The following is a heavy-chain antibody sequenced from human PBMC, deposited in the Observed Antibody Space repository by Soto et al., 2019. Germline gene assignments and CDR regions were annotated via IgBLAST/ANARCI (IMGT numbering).Heavy chain of an antibody. J-gene: IGHJ4*02. D-gene: IGHD3-16*01. CDR1: GYTFASYT. V-gene: IGHV1-3*01. Sequence: ASVKVSCKASGYTFASYTLHWVRQAPGQRFEWLGWISAGNGNTKSSQKFQDRVTFDRNTSASTVYMEINSLRSEDTAIYYCARVSTGQHYAIIYYDSWGQGSLVTVSS. CDR2: ISAGNGNT. CDR3: ARVSTGQHYAIIYYDS.